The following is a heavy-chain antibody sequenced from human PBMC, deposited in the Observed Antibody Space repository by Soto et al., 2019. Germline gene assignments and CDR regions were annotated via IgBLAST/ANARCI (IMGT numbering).Heavy chain of an antibody. J-gene: IGHJ6*02. CDR3: EAEMTFWKLSVV. CDR1: GDTDTNYV. CDR2: IFPKFGTT. Sequence: GASVKVSCKASGDTDTNYVISWVRQAPGQGLEWMGGIFPKFGTTYSAQKLQDRLTITADESTSTVYMQLSRLRLDDTAVYYCEAEMTFWKLSVVWGQGTTVTVSS. D-gene: IGHD3-3*01. V-gene: IGHV1-69*13.